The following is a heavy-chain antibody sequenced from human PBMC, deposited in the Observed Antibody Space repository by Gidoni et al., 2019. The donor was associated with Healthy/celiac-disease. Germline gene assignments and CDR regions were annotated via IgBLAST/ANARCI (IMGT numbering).Heavy chain of an antibody. D-gene: IGHD3-22*01. J-gene: IGHJ4*02. CDR2: IYYSVST. CDR3: ASFSSSGYYYGYESPFDY. Sequence: QVQLQTPGPGLVQPSEPLPLTCTVSGGRTRSYYWSWIRPPPGKGLELIGYIYYSVSTNYNPSLKSRVTISVDTSKNQFSLKLSAVTAADTAVYYCASFSSSGYYYGYESPFDYWGQGTLVTVSS. V-gene: IGHV4-59*01. CDR1: GGRTRSYY.